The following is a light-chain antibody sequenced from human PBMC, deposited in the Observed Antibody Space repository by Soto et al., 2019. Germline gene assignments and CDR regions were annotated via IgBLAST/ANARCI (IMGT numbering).Light chain of an antibody. CDR3: AAWDDSLSGLV. CDR1: SSNIGSNY. CDR2: TNN. J-gene: IGLJ1*01. Sequence: QSVLTQPPSASGTPGQRVTISCSGSSSNIGSNYVCWYRQLPETAPKLLIYTNNQRPSGVPDRFSGSKSGTSASLAISGLRSEDEADYYCAAWDDSLSGLVFGTGTKVTVL. V-gene: IGLV1-47*01.